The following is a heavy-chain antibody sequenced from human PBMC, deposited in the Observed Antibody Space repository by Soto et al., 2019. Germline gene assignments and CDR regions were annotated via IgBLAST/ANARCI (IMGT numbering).Heavy chain of an antibody. V-gene: IGHV3-11*01. CDR2: ISAGGSDI. CDR3: ASLPQGYYDRSGRLVDY. CDR1: GFTFSDYY. Sequence: PGGSLRLSCASSGFTFSDYYMSWIRQAPGKGLEWVAYISAGGSDIYYGDSVKGRFTVSRDNTKKSLYLQMSNLRADDTPTYYCASLPQGYYDRSGRLVDYWGHGTLVTVSS. D-gene: IGHD3-22*01. J-gene: IGHJ4*01.